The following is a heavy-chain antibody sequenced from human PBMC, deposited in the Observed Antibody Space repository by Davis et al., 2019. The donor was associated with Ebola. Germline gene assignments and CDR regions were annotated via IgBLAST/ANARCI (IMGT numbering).Heavy chain of an antibody. V-gene: IGHV3-15*01. D-gene: IGHD3-22*01. CDR2: IKSKTDGGTT. Sequence: GESLKISCAASGFTFSNAWMSWVRQAPGKGLEWVGRIKSKTDGGTTDYAAPVKGRFTISRDDSKNTLYLQMNSLKTEDTAVYYCTTKRRDYYDSRAYYYYYYGMDVWGQGTTVTVSS. CDR1: GFTFSNAW. J-gene: IGHJ6*02. CDR3: TTKRRDYYDSRAYYYYYYGMDV.